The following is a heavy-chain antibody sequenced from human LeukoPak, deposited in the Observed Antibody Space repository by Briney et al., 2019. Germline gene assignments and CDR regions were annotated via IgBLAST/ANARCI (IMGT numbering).Heavy chain of an antibody. Sequence: GASVKVTCKASGYTFTSYYMHWVRQAPGQGLEWMGIINPSGGSTSYAQKFQGRVTMTRDTSTSTVYMELSSLRSEDTAVYYCARGRRYGPGVFYFDYWGQGTLVTVSS. CDR1: GYTFTSYY. CDR2: INPSGGST. V-gene: IGHV1-46*01. CDR3: ARGRRYGPGVFYFDY. D-gene: IGHD4-17*01. J-gene: IGHJ4*02.